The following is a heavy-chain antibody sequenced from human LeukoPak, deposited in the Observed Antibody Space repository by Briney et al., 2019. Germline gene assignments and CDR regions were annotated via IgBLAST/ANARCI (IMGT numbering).Heavy chain of an antibody. Sequence: SETLSLTCTVSGGSISSYYWSWIRQPAGKGLEWIGRIYTSGSTNYNPSLKSRVTMSVDTSKNQFSLKLSSVTAADTAVYYCAREGLSRIAAACDAFDIWGQGTMVTVSS. CDR1: GGSISSYY. CDR2: IYTSGST. V-gene: IGHV4-4*07. D-gene: IGHD6-13*01. J-gene: IGHJ3*02. CDR3: AREGLSRIAAACDAFDI.